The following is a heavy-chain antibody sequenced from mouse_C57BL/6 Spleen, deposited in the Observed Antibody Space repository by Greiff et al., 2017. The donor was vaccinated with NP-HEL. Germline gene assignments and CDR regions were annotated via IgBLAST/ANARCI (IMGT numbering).Heavy chain of an antibody. J-gene: IGHJ4*01. Sequence: VQLQQSGPELVKPGASVKISCKASGYSFPGYYMNWVKQSPEKSLEWIGEINPSTGGTTYNQKFKAKATLTVDKSSSTAYMQLKSLTSEDSAVYYCARSDYGYAMDYWGQGTSVTVSS. D-gene: IGHD2-4*01. V-gene: IGHV1-42*01. CDR3: ARSDYGYAMDY. CDR2: INPSTGGT. CDR1: GYSFPGYY.